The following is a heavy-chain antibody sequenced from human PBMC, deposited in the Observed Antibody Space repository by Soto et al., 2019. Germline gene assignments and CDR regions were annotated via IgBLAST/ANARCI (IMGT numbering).Heavy chain of an antibody. D-gene: IGHD6-6*01. CDR3: ARHRAPRPRPDWFEK. Sequence: SVQVSCKASGYTFTSYGISWVRQAPGQGLEWMGWISAYNGNTNYAQKLQGRVTMTTDTSTSTAYMELRSLRSDDTAVYYCARHRAPRPRPDWFEKSGQGNVVT. J-gene: IGHJ5*02. CDR1: GYTFTSYG. V-gene: IGHV1-18*04. CDR2: ISAYNGNT.